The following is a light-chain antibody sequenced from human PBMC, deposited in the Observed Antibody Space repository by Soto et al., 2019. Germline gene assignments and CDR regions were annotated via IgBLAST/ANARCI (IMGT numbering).Light chain of an antibody. CDR2: GAS. CDR3: QQRSNWPPEIT. J-gene: IGKJ5*01. CDR1: QSVSSN. V-gene: IGKV3-15*01. Sequence: ELLMTRSPATLSVSPVGRATLSCRSSQSVSSNLAWYQQKPGQAPRLLIYGASTRATGIPARFSGSGSGTDFSLTISSLEPEDFAVYYCQQRSNWPPEITFGKGTRLEIK.